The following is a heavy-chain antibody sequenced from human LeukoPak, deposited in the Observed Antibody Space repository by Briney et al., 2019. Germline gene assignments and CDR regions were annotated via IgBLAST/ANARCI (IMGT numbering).Heavy chain of an antibody. V-gene: IGHV4-59*01. CDR1: GDSINGFY. Sequence: SETLSLTCTVSGDSINGFYWSWIRQPPGKGLEWIGYIYYSGSTNYNPSLKSRVTISVDTSKNQVSLKLSSVTAADTAVYYCARGVVTAPQTFDYWGQGTLVTVSS. CDR3: ARGVVTAPQTFDY. CDR2: IYYSGST. J-gene: IGHJ4*02. D-gene: IGHD2-21*02.